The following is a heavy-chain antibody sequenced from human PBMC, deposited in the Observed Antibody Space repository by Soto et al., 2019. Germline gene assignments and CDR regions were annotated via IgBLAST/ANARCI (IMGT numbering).Heavy chain of an antibody. J-gene: IGHJ4*02. CDR3: ARDPRGYSYGYVDY. D-gene: IGHD5-18*01. CDR2: IYHSGST. CDR1: GYSISSGYY. Sequence: PSETLSLTCAVSGYSISSGYYWGWIRQPPGKGLEWIGSIYHSGSTYYKPSLKSRVTISVDTSKNQFSLKLSSVTAADTAVYYCARDPRGYSYGYVDYWGQGTLVTDSS. V-gene: IGHV4-38-2*02.